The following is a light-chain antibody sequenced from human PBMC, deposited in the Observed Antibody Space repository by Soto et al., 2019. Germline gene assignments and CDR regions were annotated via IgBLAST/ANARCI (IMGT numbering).Light chain of an antibody. Sequence: SYELTQPPSVSVAPGQTARIACGGNNIGGRNVHWYQQKPGQAPVLVVYDDSDRPSGIPERISGSKSGNTAALTISRVEAGDEADYYCQVWDGSSDPVVFCGGPKLTVL. CDR3: QVWDGSSDPVV. CDR2: DDS. V-gene: IGLV3-21*02. CDR1: NIGGRN. J-gene: IGLJ2*01.